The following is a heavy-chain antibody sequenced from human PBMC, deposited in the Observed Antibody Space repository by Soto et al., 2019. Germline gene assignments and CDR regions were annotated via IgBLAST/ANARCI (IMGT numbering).Heavy chain of an antibody. D-gene: IGHD2-15*01. V-gene: IGHV3-74*01. CDR1: GFTFSSYW. CDR2: INSNGSST. CDR3: TRDGGGNYYYGLDV. Sequence: EVQLVESGGGLVQPGGSLRLSCAASGFTFSSYWMHWVRQAPGKGLVWVSRINSNGSSTSYADSVKGRFTISRDNAKNTLYLQMNSLRAEDTAVYYCTRDGGGNYYYGLDVWGQGTTVPVSS. J-gene: IGHJ6*02.